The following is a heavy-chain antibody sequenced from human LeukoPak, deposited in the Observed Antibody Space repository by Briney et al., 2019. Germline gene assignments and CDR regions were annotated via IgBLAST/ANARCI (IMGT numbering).Heavy chain of an antibody. J-gene: IGHJ4*02. V-gene: IGHV1-69*13. CDR2: IIPIFGTA. Sequence: SVTVSCTASGGTFCSYAISWVRQAPGQGLEWMGGIIPIFGTANYAQKFQGRVTITADESTSTAYMELSSLRSEDTAVYYCARSEERDGPTGLDYWGQGTLVTVSS. CDR1: GGTFCSYA. CDR3: ARSEERDGPTGLDY. D-gene: IGHD1-1*01.